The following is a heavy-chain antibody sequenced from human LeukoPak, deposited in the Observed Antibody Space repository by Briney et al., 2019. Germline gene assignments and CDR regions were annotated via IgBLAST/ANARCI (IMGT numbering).Heavy chain of an antibody. V-gene: IGHV3-20*01. CDR2: INWNGGST. J-gene: IGHJ4*02. CDR1: GFTFDDYG. D-gene: IGHD1-26*01. CDR3: ARGYEVGLPFDY. Sequence: GGSLRLPCAASGFTFDDYGMSWVRQAPGKGLEWVSGINWNGGSTGYADSVKGRFTISRDNAKNSLYLQMNSLRAEDTALYHCARGYEVGLPFDYWGQGTLVTVSS.